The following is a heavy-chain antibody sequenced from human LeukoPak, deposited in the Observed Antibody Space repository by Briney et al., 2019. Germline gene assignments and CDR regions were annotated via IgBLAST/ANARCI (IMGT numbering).Heavy chain of an antibody. CDR2: INHSGST. J-gene: IGHJ5*02. Sequence: SETLSLTCAVYGGPFSGYYWSWIRQPPGKGLEWIGEINHSGSTNYNPSLKSRVTISVDTSKNQFSLKLSSVTAADTAVYYCARGVPGSSGWYGGFDPWGQGTLVTVSS. CDR3: ARGVPGSSGWYGGFDP. V-gene: IGHV4-34*01. D-gene: IGHD6-19*01. CDR1: GGPFSGYY.